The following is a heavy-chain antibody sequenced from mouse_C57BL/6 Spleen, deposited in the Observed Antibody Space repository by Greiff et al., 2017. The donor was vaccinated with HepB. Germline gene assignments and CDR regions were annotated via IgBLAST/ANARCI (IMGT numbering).Heavy chain of an antibody. CDR2: ISSGSSTI. CDR1: GFTFSDYG. D-gene: IGHD2-4*01. Sequence: DVQLVESGGGLVKPGGSLKLSCAASGFTFSDYGMHWVRQAPEKGLEWVAYISSGSSTIYYADTVKGRFTISRDNAKNTLFLQMTSLRSEDTAMYYCARGVYYDYDGYYFDYWGQGTTLTVSS. J-gene: IGHJ2*01. CDR3: ARGVYYDYDGYYFDY. V-gene: IGHV5-17*01.